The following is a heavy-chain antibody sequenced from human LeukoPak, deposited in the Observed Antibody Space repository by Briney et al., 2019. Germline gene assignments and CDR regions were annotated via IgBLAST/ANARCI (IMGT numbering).Heavy chain of an antibody. V-gene: IGHV3-48*03. CDR2: ISSSGSTT. D-gene: IGHD3-22*01. CDR1: GFSFSSYE. J-gene: IGHJ4*02. CDR3: ARDDYYDKGY. Sequence: TGGSLRLSCAASGFSFSSYEMNWIRQAPGKGLEWVSYISSSGSTTHYADSVKGRFTISRDNAKNSLDLQMNSLRAEDTAVYYCARDDYYDKGYWGQGTLVTVSS.